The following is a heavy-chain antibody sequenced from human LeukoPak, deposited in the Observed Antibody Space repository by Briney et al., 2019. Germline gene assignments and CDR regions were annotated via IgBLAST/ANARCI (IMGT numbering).Heavy chain of an antibody. Sequence: KSSETLSLTCTVSGGSISSSTYYWGWIRQPPGKGLEWIGSIYYSGSTYYNPSLKSRVTISVDTSKNQFSLKLSSVTAADTAVYYCARQPLNSGTYFDYWGQGTLVTVSS. CDR2: IYYSGST. D-gene: IGHD1-26*01. CDR3: ARQPLNSGTYFDY. V-gene: IGHV4-39*01. CDR1: GGSISSSTYY. J-gene: IGHJ4*02.